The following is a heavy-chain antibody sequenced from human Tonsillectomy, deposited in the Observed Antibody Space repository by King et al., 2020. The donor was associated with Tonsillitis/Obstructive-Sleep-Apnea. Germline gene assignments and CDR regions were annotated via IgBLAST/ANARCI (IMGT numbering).Heavy chain of an antibody. CDR2: VYYSGKT. V-gene: IGHV4-59*01. D-gene: IGHD6-6*01. CDR3: ARVAIAARPLGAFDI. J-gene: IGHJ3*02. Sequence: LQLQESGPGLVKPSETLSLTCTVSGGSISSYYWSWIRQPPGKGLEWIGYVYYSGKTNHNPSLKSRVTISVDTSKNQFSLKLTSVTAADTAVYYCARVAIAARPLGAFDIWGQGTMVTVSS. CDR1: GGSISSYY.